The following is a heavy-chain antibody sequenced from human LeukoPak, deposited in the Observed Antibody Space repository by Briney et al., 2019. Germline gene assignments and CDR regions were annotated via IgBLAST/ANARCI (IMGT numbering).Heavy chain of an antibody. V-gene: IGHV3-53*01. CDR2: IYSGGST. CDR3: AREIHYGEPDY. Sequence: PGRSLSLSCAASRFTLSSNYMSWVRQAPGKELEWVSVIYSGGSTYYPDSVKGRFTISRDNYKKTLYLQINSLRVEDRAAYYCAREIHYGEPDYWRQGTLVSVSS. CDR1: RFTLSSNY. J-gene: IGHJ4*02. D-gene: IGHD4-17*01.